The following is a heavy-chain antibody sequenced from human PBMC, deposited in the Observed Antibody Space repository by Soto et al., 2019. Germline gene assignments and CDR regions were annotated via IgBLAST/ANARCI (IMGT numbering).Heavy chain of an antibody. J-gene: IGHJ6*02. V-gene: IGHV3-30-3*01. D-gene: IGHD3-3*01. CDR1: GFTFSSYA. CDR2: ISYDGSNK. CDR3: ARDHIDFWSGYSYYYYGMDV. Sequence: QSGGSLRLSCAASGFTFSSYAMHWVRQAPGKGLEWVAVISYDGSNKYYADSVKGRFTISRDNSKNTLYLQMNSLRAEDTAVYYCARDHIDFWSGYSYYYYGMDVWGQGTTVTVSS.